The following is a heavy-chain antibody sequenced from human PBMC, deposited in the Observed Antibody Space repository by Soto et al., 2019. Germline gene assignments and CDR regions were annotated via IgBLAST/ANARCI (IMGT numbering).Heavy chain of an antibody. CDR2: IYYSGST. D-gene: IGHD4-4*01. Sequence: SETLSLTCTVSGGSISSSSYYWGWIRQPPGKGLEWIGSIYYSGSTYYNPSLKSRVTISVDTSKNQFSLKLSSVTAADTAVYYCARQAHDYSNYYYYMDVWGKGTTVTVSS. V-gene: IGHV4-39*01. CDR1: GGSISSSSYY. J-gene: IGHJ6*03. CDR3: ARQAHDYSNYYYYMDV.